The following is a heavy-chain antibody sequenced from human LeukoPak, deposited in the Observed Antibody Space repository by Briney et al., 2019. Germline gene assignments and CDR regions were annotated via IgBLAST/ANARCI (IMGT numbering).Heavy chain of an antibody. J-gene: IGHJ5*02. CDR1: GYTFTSYD. D-gene: IGHD2-15*01. CDR2: MNPNSGNT. CDR3: ARGVVVAATGDWFDP. V-gene: IGHV1-8*01. Sequence: ASVKVSCKASGYTFTSYDINWVRQATGQGLEWMGWMNPNSGNTGYAQKFQGRVTMTRNTSISTAYMELSSLRAEDTAVYYCARGVVVAATGDWFDPWGQGNPGHRLL.